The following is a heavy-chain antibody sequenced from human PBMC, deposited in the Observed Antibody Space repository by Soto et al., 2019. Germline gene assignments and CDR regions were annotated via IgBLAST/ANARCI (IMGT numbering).Heavy chain of an antibody. CDR2: IDPSDSYT. CDR3: ARRIGDSSGSHDAFDI. Sequence: ESLKISCMGSGYSFTSYWISWVRQMPGKGLEWMGRIDPSDSYTNYSPSFQGHVTISADKSISTAYLQWSSLKASDTAMYYCARRIGDSSGSHDAFDIWGQGTMVTVSS. V-gene: IGHV5-10-1*01. J-gene: IGHJ3*02. CDR1: GYSFTSYW. D-gene: IGHD3-22*01.